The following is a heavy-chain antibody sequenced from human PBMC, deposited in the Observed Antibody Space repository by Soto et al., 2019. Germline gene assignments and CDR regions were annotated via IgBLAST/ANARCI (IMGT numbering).Heavy chain of an antibody. D-gene: IGHD5-18*01. CDR1: GFTFSSYE. Sequence: GGSLRLSCAASGFTFSSYEMNWVRRAPGKGLEWVSYISSSGSTIYYADSVKGRFTISRDNAKNSLYLQMNSLRAEDTAVYYCARGESYSYGYGTLKYNWFDPWGQGTLVTVSS. CDR3: ARGESYSYGYGTLKYNWFDP. J-gene: IGHJ5*02. CDR2: ISSSGSTI. V-gene: IGHV3-48*03.